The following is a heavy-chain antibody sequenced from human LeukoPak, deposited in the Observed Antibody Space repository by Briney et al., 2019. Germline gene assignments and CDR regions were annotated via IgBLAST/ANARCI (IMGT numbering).Heavy chain of an antibody. CDR2: ISYDGSNK. D-gene: IGHD4-11*01. V-gene: IGHV3-30-3*01. CDR1: GFTFSSYA. Sequence: PGGSLRLSCAASGFTFSSYAMHWVRQAPGKGLEWVAVISYDGSNKYYADSVKGRFTISRDNAKNSLYLQMNSLRVEDTAVFYCARIRHGASDSSTDSWGPGTQVTVSS. J-gene: IGHJ4*02. CDR3: ARIRHGASDSSTDS.